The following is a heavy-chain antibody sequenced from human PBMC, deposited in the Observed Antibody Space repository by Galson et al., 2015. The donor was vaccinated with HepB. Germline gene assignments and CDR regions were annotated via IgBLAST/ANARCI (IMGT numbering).Heavy chain of an antibody. D-gene: IGHD2/OR15-2a*01. J-gene: IGHJ3*02. V-gene: IGHV3-7*04. CDR2: IKQDGSVK. CDR3: ARGDFATFAFDI. Sequence: SLRLSCAASGFTFSDYWMSWVRQAPGKGLEWVANIKQDGSVKYFVDSVKGRFTISRDNAKNSLYLQMNSLRAEDTAVYYCARGDFATFAFDIWGQGTMVTVSS. CDR1: GFTFSDYW.